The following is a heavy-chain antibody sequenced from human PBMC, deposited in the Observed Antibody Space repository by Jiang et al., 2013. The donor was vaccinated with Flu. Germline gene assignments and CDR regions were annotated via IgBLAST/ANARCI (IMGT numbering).Heavy chain of an antibody. CDR2: INPSGGST. Sequence: SGAEVKKPGASVKVSCKASGYTFTSYYMHWVRQAPGQGLEWMGIINPSGGSTSYAQKFQGRVTMTRDTSTSTVYMELSSLRSEDTAVYYCARGAPPGVAVAGWYFDYWGQGTLVTVSS. J-gene: IGHJ4*02. CDR1: GYTFTSYY. V-gene: IGHV1-46*01. CDR3: ARGAPPGVAVAGWYFDY. D-gene: IGHD6-19*01.